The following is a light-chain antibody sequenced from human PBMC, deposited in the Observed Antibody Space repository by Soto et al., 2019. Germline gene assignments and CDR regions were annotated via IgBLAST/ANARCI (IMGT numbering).Light chain of an antibody. J-gene: IGKJ1*01. CDR2: DAS. Sequence: EIVLTQSPATLSLSPGERAALPCRASQSVSTSLAWYQHKPGQAPRVIIYDASKRAPGIPARFSGSGSGTDFTLTISSLEPEDFAVYYCQVRDVWPTFGQGTKVDIK. V-gene: IGKV3-11*01. CDR3: QVRDVWPT. CDR1: QSVSTS.